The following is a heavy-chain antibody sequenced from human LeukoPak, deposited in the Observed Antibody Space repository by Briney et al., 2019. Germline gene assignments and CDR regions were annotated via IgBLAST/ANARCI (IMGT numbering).Heavy chain of an antibody. V-gene: IGHV5-51*01. D-gene: IGHD6-19*01. CDR1: GYSFTSYW. CDR3: ARPPTRYSSGWAMGY. CDR2: IYPGDSDT. J-gene: IGHJ4*02. Sequence: GESLKISCKGSGYSFTSYWIGWVRQMPGKGLEWMGIIYPGDSDTRYSPSFQGQVTISADKSISTAYLQWSSLKASDTAMYYYARPPTRYSSGWAMGYWGQGTLVTVSS.